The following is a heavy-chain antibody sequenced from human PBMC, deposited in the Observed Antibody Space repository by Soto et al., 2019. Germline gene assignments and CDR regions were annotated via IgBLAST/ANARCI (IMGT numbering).Heavy chain of an antibody. CDR3: ARDGAAAAPRGFDP. D-gene: IGHD6-13*01. CDR1: GGSISSGGYY. Sequence: PSETLSLTCTVSGGSISSGGYYWSWIRQHPGKGLEWIGYIYYSGSTYYNPSLKSRVTISVDTSKNQFSLKLSSVTAADTAVYYCARDGAAAAPRGFDPWGQGTLVTVSS. J-gene: IGHJ5*02. V-gene: IGHV4-31*03. CDR2: IYYSGST.